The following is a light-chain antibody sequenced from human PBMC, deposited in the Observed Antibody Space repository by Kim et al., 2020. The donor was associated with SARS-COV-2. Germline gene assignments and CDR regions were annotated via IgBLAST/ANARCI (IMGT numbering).Light chain of an antibody. CDR2: GKN. J-gene: IGLJ2*01. CDR1: SLRSYY. CDR3: NSRDSNDNVV. V-gene: IGLV3-19*01. Sequence: VAWGQTVRITCQGDSLRSYYATWYQQKPGQAPILVIYGKNHRPSGIPDRFAGSSAGNTASLTITGAQAGDEAAYYCNSRDSNDNVVFGGGTQLTVL.